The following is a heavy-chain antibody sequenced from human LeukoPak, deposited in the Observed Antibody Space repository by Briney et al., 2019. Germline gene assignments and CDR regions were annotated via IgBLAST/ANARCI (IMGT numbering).Heavy chain of an antibody. D-gene: IGHD3-22*01. CDR1: GYTFTDYY. V-gene: IGHV1-69-2*01. Sequence: ASVKVSCXVSGYTFTDYYMHWVQQARGKGLEWMALVDPEDGETIYAEKFQGRVTITADTSTDTAYMELSSLRSEDTAVYYCATAHIDYYDTEWYFDLWGRGTLVTVSS. CDR3: ATAHIDYYDTEWYFDL. CDR2: VDPEDGET. J-gene: IGHJ2*01.